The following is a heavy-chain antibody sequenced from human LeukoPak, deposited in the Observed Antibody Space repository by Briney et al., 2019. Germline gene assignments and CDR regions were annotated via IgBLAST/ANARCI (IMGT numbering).Heavy chain of an antibody. J-gene: IGHJ4*02. CDR1: GYSFTSYW. D-gene: IGHD2-21*02. Sequence: GESLKISCKASGYSFTSYWIGWVRQMPGKGLEWMGIIYPGDSDTRYSPSFQGQVTISADKSISTAYLQRSSLKASDTAIYYCARMSDRKVDYWGQGTLVTVSS. CDR2: IYPGDSDT. CDR3: ARMSDRKVDY. V-gene: IGHV5-51*01.